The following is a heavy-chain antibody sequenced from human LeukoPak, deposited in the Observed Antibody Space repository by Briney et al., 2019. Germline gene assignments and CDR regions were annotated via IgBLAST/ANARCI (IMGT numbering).Heavy chain of an antibody. CDR2: IDPGDSET. CDR1: GSSFTTFG. CDR3: VRSPRDGYHDAFNI. V-gene: IGHV5-51*01. D-gene: IGHD5-24*01. Sequence: GESLKISGKRSGSSFTTFGIGGVRQIPGKGLERARIIDPGDSETTYSPSFQAQVTISADKPSTNSYLQWSSLKASDTAMYYCVRSPRDGYHDAFNIWGQGTMVTVSS. J-gene: IGHJ3*02.